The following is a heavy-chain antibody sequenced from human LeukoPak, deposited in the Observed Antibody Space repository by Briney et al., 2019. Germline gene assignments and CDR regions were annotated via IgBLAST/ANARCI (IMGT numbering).Heavy chain of an antibody. CDR2: ISYDGSNK. D-gene: IGHD6-19*01. CDR1: GFTFSSYV. J-gene: IGHJ4*02. V-gene: IGHV3-30*18. CDR3: AKSGSSGWYVLDY. Sequence: GRSLRLSCAASGFTFSSYVMHWVRQAPGKGLEWVAVISYDGSNKYYADSVKGRFTISRDNSKNTLYLQMNSLRAEDTAVYYCAKSGSSGWYVLDYWGQGTLVTVSS.